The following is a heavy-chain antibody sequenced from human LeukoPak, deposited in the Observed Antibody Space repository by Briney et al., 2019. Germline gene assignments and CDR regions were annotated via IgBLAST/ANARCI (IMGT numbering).Heavy chain of an antibody. J-gene: IGHJ4*02. Sequence: SQTLSLTCTVSGGSISSGDYYCSWIRQPPGKGLEWIGYIYYSGSTYYNPSLQSRVIISVDTSKNQFSLKLTSVTAADTAVYYCARALYSMTTVTTEYWFDYWGQGTLVTVSS. V-gene: IGHV4-30-4*01. CDR3: ARALYSMTTVTTEYWFDY. D-gene: IGHD4-17*01. CDR1: GGSISSGDYY. CDR2: IYYSGST.